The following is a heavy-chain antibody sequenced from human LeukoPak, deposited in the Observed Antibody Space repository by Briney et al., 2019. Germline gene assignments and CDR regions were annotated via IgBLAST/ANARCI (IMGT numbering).Heavy chain of an antibody. Sequence: RGSLRLSCAASGFTFSSYAMSWVRQAPGKGLEWVSAISGSGGSTYYADSVKGRSTISRDNAKNSLYLQMNSLRAEDTAVYYCARDLMRMGSSGWDLWGQGTLVTVSS. V-gene: IGHV3-23*01. CDR1: GFTFSSYA. CDR2: ISGSGGST. D-gene: IGHD6-19*01. CDR3: ARDLMRMGSSGWDL. J-gene: IGHJ4*02.